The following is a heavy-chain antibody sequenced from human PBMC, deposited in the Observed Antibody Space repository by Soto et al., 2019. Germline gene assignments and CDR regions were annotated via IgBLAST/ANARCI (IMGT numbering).Heavy chain of an antibody. Sequence: ASVKVSCKASGYTFTGYYMHWVRQAPGQGLEWMGWINPNSGGTNYAQKFQGRVTMTRDTSISTAYMELSRLRSDDTAVYYCARDRYQWGNSGWNVRYLDYWGQGTLVTVSS. CDR3: ARDRYQWGNSGWNVRYLDY. J-gene: IGHJ4*02. V-gene: IGHV1-2*02. CDR2: INPNSGGT. CDR1: GYTFTGYY. D-gene: IGHD6-19*01.